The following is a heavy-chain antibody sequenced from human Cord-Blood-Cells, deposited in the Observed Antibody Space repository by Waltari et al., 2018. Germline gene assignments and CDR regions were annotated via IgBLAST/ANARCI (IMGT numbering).Heavy chain of an antibody. CDR1: GFTFSSYA. CDR3: AKAVPYCSSTSCPYFDY. D-gene: IGHD2-2*01. Sequence: EVQLLESGGGLVQPGGSLRLSGAASGFTFSSYAMSWVRQAPRKGLEWVSAISGSGGSTYYADSVKGRFTISRDNSKNTLYLQMNSLRAEDTAVYYCAKAVPYCSSTSCPYFDYWGQGTLVTVSS. V-gene: IGHV3-23*01. CDR2: ISGSGGST. J-gene: IGHJ4*02.